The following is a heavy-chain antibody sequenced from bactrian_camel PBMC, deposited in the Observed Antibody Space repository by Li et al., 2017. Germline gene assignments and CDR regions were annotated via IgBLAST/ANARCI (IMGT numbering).Heavy chain of an antibody. V-gene: IGHV3-3*01. J-gene: IGHJ4*01. D-gene: IGHD1*01. Sequence: QVQLVESGGGSVQAGGSLRLSCTATGYSYSRTCMAWFRQIPGKEREGVAAIRSGGGSVYYGAFVRGRFTISQVSGDNTAYLQMNSMKPEDTAMYYCAAATLKRETHMPAIKSLGFMMPAEFGYWGQGTQVTVS. CDR2: IRSGGGSV. CDR3: AAATLKRETHMPAIKSLGFMMPAEFGY. CDR1: GYSYSRTC.